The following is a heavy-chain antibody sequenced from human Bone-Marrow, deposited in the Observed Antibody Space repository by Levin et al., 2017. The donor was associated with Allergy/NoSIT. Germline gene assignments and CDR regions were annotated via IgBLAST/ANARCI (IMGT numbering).Heavy chain of an antibody. CDR1: GFTFSSYW. V-gene: IGHV3-7*01. D-gene: IGHD6-6*01. J-gene: IGHJ4*02. CDR2: IKQDGSEK. CDR3: ARDQALIAARRDLDY. Sequence: GGSLRLSCAASGFTFSSYWMSWVRQAPGKGLEWVANIKQDGSEKYYVDSVKGRFTISRDNAKNSLYLQMNSLRAEDTAVYYCARDQALIAARRDLDYWGQGTLVTVSS.